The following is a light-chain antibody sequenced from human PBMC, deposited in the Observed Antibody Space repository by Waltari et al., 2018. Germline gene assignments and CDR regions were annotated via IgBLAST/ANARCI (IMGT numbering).Light chain of an antibody. J-gene: IGKJ2*01. V-gene: IGKV3-15*01. CDR1: QSVSSN. CDR2: DAS. Sequence: ETVMTQSPATVSVSPGERAALSCRASQSVSSNVAWYQQKPGQAPRLLIYDASTRATGIPVRFSGSGSGTDFTLTISSLQSEDFAIYHCQQYNNWPPYTFGQGTKLEI. CDR3: QQYNNWPPYT.